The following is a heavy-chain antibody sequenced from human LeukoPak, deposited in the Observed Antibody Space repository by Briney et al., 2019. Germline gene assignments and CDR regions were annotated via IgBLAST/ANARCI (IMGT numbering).Heavy chain of an antibody. D-gene: IGHD4-23*01. CDR2: RSYDGTNK. Sequence: GGSLRLFCAVSGCTFSSYVMHWVRQPPGTGLEWVAVRSYDGTNKYYADSVKGRFTISRDISKNTLYLQMNSLRAEDTALYYCARDGDTVLTRGYYYYMDVWGKGTTVTVSS. CDR1: GCTFSSYV. CDR3: ARDGDTVLTRGYYYYMDV. J-gene: IGHJ6*03. V-gene: IGHV3-30*04.